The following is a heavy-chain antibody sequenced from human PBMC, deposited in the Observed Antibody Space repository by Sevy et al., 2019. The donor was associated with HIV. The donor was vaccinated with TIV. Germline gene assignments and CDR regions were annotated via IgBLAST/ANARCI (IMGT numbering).Heavy chain of an antibody. D-gene: IGHD3-22*01. CDR2: ISSRSSYI. Sequence: GGSLGLSCAASGFTFSDYDMNWVRQAPGKGLEWVSSISSRSSYIHYADSVKGRFTISRDNAKNSLFLQMHSLRAEDTAVYYCARALDYYDSNGFYYWGQGTLVTVSS. CDR3: ARALDYYDSNGFYY. CDR1: GFTFSDYD. V-gene: IGHV3-21*01. J-gene: IGHJ4*02.